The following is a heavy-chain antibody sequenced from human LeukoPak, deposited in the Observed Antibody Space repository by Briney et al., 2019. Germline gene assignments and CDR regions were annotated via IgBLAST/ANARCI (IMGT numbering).Heavy chain of an antibody. J-gene: IGHJ6*03. Sequence: SETLSLTCTVSGDSISSGSYYWSWIRQPAGKGLEWIGRIYTSGSTNYNPSLKSRVTISVDTSKNQFSLKLSSVTAADTAVYYCAGPAGTTKYYYMDVWGKGTTVTVSS. CDR1: GDSISSGSYY. CDR3: AGPAGTTKYYYMDV. D-gene: IGHD4-17*01. CDR2: IYTSGST. V-gene: IGHV4-61*02.